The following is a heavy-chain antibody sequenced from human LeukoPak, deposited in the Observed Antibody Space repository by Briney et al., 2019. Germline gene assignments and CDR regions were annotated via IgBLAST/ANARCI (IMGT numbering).Heavy chain of an antibody. J-gene: IGHJ4*02. V-gene: IGHV4-34*01. CDR3: ARSPVGHCSGGSCYRDY. CDR2: INHSGST. Sequence: SGTLSLTCAVYGGSFSGYYWSWIRQPPGKGLEWIGEINHSGSTNYNPSLKSRVTISVDTSKNQFSLKLSSVTAADTAVYYCARSPVGHCSGGSCYRDYWGQGTLVTVSS. D-gene: IGHD2-15*01. CDR1: GGSFSGYY.